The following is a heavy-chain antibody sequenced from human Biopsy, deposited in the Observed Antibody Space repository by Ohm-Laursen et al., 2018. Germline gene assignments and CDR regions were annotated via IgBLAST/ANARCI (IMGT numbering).Heavy chain of an antibody. CDR3: TKRRTAVRPFDS. J-gene: IGHJ4*01. V-gene: IGHV3-9*01. Sequence: SLRLSCAASGFKFDEFAMHWVRQTPGKGLEWVSAINWNSDRVDYADSVRGRFTISRDNAKSSLYLEMNSLRSEDTAFYYCTKRRTAVRPFDSWGHGTLVTVSS. CDR1: GFKFDEFA. D-gene: IGHD6-25*01. CDR2: INWNSDRV.